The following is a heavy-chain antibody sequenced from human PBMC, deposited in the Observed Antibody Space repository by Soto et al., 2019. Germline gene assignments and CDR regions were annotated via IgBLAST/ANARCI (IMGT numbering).Heavy chain of an antibody. Sequence: QLQLQQSGPRLVKPSETLSLTCTVSGDSITSGTYYCAWIRQPPGKGLEWIASIYYNGNTVYNPSLSSRVTISADTAKNQFSLNLTSVTAADTAVYYCARSYSSLEGLRLGYFDYWGLGSLVAVSS. CDR1: GDSITSGTYY. CDR2: IYYNGNT. D-gene: IGHD5-12*01. V-gene: IGHV4-39*01. CDR3: ARSYSSLEGLRLGYFDY. J-gene: IGHJ4*02.